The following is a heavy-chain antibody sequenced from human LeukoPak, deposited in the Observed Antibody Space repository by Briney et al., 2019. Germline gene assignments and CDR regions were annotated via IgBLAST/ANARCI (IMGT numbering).Heavy chain of an antibody. CDR2: INHSGST. Sequence: SETLSHTCAVYGGSFSGYYWSWIRQPPGKGLEWIGEINHSGSTNYNPSLKSRVTISVDTSKNQFSLKLSSVTAADTAVYYCARAYDYYDSSGYSTRPLDYWGQGTLVTVSS. CDR3: ARAYDYYDSSGYSTRPLDY. D-gene: IGHD3-22*01. CDR1: GGSFSGYY. J-gene: IGHJ4*02. V-gene: IGHV4-34*01.